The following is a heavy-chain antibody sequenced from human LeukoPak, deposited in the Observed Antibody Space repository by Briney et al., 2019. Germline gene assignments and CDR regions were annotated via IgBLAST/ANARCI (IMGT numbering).Heavy chain of an antibody. CDR2: ISYDGSNK. J-gene: IGHJ2*01. CDR1: GFTFSSYG. V-gene: IGHV3-30*18. Sequence: PGGSLRLSCAASGFTFSSYGMHWVRQAPGKGLEWVAVISYDGSNKYYADSVKGRFTISRDNSKNTLYLQMNSLRAEDTAVYYCAKGALWSWYFDLWGRGTLVTVSS. D-gene: IGHD2-21*01. CDR3: AKGALWSWYFDL.